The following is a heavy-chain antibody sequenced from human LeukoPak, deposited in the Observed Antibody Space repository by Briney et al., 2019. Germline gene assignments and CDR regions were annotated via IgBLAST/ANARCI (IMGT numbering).Heavy chain of an antibody. CDR1: GYTFTSYD. Sequence: GASVKVSCKASGYTFTSYDINWVRQATGQGLEWMGWINPNSGGTNYAQKFQGRVTMTRDTSISTAYMELSRLRSDDTAVYYCARGTMVRGGGEHFDYWGQGTLVTVSS. CDR2: INPNSGGT. CDR3: ARGTMVRGGGEHFDY. D-gene: IGHD3-10*01. V-gene: IGHV1-2*02. J-gene: IGHJ4*02.